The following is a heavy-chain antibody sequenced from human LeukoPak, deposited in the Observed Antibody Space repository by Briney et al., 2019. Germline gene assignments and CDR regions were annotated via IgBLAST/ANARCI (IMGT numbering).Heavy chain of an antibody. CDR3: ARDGGYGDDRGDWFDP. D-gene: IGHD4-17*01. J-gene: IGHJ5*02. V-gene: IGHV1-69*13. CDR2: IIPIFGTA. CDR1: GGTFSSYA. Sequence: PAASVTVSCKASGGTFSSYAISWVRQAPGQGREWMGGIIPIFGTANYAQKFQGRVTITADESTSTAYMELSSLRSEDTAVYYCARDGGYGDDRGDWFDPWGQGTLVTVSS.